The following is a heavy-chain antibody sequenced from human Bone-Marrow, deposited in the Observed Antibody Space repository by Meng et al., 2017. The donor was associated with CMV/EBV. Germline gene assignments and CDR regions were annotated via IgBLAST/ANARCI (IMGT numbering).Heavy chain of an antibody. J-gene: IGHJ4*02. CDR1: GGSINSYY. CDR2: IYYSENT. D-gene: IGHD2-2*01. V-gene: IGHV4-59*13. CDR3: ARGGYFCTSTTCYFDY. Sequence: SETLSLTCTVSGGSINSYYWSWIRQPPGKGLEWIGYIYYSENTNYNPSLKSRVTISVDTSKNQFSLKLSSVTAADTAVYYCARGGYFCTSTTCYFDYWGQGTLVTVSS.